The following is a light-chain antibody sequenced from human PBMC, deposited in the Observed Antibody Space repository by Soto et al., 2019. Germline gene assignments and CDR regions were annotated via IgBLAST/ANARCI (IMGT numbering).Light chain of an antibody. V-gene: IGKV1-5*03. CDR3: QQYYSYRT. CDR2: KAS. Sequence: DIQMIQYPSTLSASVGDRVTITCRASQSISTWLAWYQQKPGKAPKLLIYKASSLQSGVPSRFSGSGSGTEFTLTISSLQPDDFATYSCQQYYSYRTFGQGTKVDIK. CDR1: QSISTW. J-gene: IGKJ1*01.